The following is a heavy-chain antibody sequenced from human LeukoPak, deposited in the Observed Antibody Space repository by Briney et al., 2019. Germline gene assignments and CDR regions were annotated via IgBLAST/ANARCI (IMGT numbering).Heavy chain of an antibody. Sequence: GRSLRLSCAASGFTFSSYGMHWVRQAPGKGLEWVAVIWYDGSNKYYADSVKGRFTISRDNSKNTLYLQMNSQRAEDTALYYCARGRGGDYVPSRFDYWGQGTLVTVSS. CDR1: GFTFSSYG. CDR2: IWYDGSNK. D-gene: IGHD4-17*01. CDR3: ARGRGGDYVPSRFDY. J-gene: IGHJ4*02. V-gene: IGHV3-33*01.